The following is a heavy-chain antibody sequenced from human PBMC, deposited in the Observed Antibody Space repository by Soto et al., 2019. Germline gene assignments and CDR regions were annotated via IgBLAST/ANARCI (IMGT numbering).Heavy chain of an antibody. V-gene: IGHV3-11*01. CDR3: ARDYYDSSGYPPDGMDV. Sequence: PGGSLRLSCAASGFTFSDYYMSWIRQAPGKGLEWVSYISSSGSTLYYADSVKGRFTISRDNAKNSLYLQMNSLRAEDTAVYYCARDYYDSSGYPPDGMDVWGQGTTVTVSS. J-gene: IGHJ6*02. D-gene: IGHD3-22*01. CDR1: GFTFSDYY. CDR2: ISSSGSTL.